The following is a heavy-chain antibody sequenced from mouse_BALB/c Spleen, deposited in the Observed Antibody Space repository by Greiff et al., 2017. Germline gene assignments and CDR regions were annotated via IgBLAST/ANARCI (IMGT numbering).Heavy chain of an antibody. CDR3: ARSGGNYGYFDV. CDR2: ISYSGST. V-gene: IGHV3-2*02. Sequence: EVKLMESGPGLVKPSQSLSLTCTVTGYSITSDYAWNWIRQFPGNKLEWMGYISYSGSTSYNPSLKSRISITRDTSKNQFFLQLNSVTTEDTATYYCARSGGNYGYFDVWGAGTTVTVSS. CDR1: GYSITSDYA. D-gene: IGHD2-1*01. J-gene: IGHJ1*01.